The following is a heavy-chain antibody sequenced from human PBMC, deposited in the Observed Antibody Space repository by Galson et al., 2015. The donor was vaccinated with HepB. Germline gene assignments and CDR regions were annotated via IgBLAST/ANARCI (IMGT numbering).Heavy chain of an antibody. CDR1: DFSFSTFA. J-gene: IGHJ2*01. V-gene: IGHV3-23*01. CDR2: LSDTGVST. Sequence: SLRLSCATSDFSFSTFAMTWVRQAPGKGLEWVSTLSDTGVSTYNADSVKGRFTISRDNSKNTLYLQMNSLRAEDTAVYYCAKDVSSSSVWYFDLWGRGTLVTVSS. D-gene: IGHD6-6*01. CDR3: AKDVSSSSVWYFDL.